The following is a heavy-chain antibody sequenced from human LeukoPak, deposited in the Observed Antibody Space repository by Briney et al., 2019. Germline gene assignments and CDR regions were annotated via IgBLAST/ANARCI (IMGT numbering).Heavy chain of an antibody. CDR2: IKSKTDGGTT. CDR3: TTDEIAVAGIRLDLDYFDY. CDR1: GFTFSSYW. Sequence: PGGSLRLSCAASGFTFSSYWMSWVRQAPGKGLEWVGRIKSKTDGGTTDYAAPVKGRFTISRDDSKNTLYLQMNSLKTEDTAVYYCTTDEIAVAGIRLDLDYFDYWGQGTLVTVSS. D-gene: IGHD6-19*01. V-gene: IGHV3-15*01. J-gene: IGHJ4*02.